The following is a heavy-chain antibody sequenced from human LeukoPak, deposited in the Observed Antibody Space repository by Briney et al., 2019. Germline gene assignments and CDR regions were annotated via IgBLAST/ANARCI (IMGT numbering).Heavy chain of an antibody. CDR1: GSSISSGSYY. Sequence: SQTLSLTCTVSGSSISSGSYYWSWIRQPAGKGLEWIGRIYTSGSTNYNPFLKSRVTISVDTSKNQFSLKLSSVTAADTAVYYCARVVMRVRGVIAYDASDIWGQGTMVTVS. CDR2: IYTSGST. CDR3: ARVVMRVRGVIAYDASDI. D-gene: IGHD3-10*01. J-gene: IGHJ3*02. V-gene: IGHV4-61*02.